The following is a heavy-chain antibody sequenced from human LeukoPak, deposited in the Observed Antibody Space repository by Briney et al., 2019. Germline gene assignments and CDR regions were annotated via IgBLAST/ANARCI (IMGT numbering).Heavy chain of an antibody. Sequence: ASVKVSCKTSGYTFTGHYMHWVRQGPGQGLEWMGWINPNSGGTNYAQKFQGRVTMTRDTSISTAYMELSRLRSDDTAVYYCARACYDSSGYYGGEGYWGQGTLVTVSS. V-gene: IGHV1-2*02. CDR1: GYTFTGHY. J-gene: IGHJ4*02. CDR3: ARACYDSSGYYGGEGY. CDR2: INPNSGGT. D-gene: IGHD3-22*01.